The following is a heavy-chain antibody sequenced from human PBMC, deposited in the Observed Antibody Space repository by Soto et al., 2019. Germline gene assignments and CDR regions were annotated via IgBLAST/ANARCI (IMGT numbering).Heavy chain of an antibody. V-gene: IGHV3-23*01. CDR1: GFTFNNYA. CDR3: AKRGQPGIVVVPAAMDV. Sequence: GGSLRLSCAASGFTFNNYAMSWVRQAPGKGLEWVSGISSSASSTYYADSVKGRFTISRDNSRNTLYLQMNSLRAEDTAVYYCAKRGQPGIVVVPAAMDVWGQGTTVTVSS. D-gene: IGHD2-2*01. CDR2: ISSSASST. J-gene: IGHJ6*02.